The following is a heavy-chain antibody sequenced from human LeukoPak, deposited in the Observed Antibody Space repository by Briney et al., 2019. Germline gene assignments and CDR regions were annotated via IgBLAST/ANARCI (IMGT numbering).Heavy chain of an antibody. J-gene: IGHJ6*02. CDR1: GFTFSSYS. D-gene: IGHD5-18*01. CDR2: ISSSSSYI. CDR3: ARDSKGYSYEGYYYYYGMDV. V-gene: IGHV3-21*01. Sequence: PGGSLRLSCAASGFTFSSYSMNWVRQAPGKGLEWVSSISSSSSYIYYADSVKGRFTISRDNAKNSLYLQMNSLRAEDTAVYYCARDSKGYSYEGYYYYYGMDVWGQGTTVTVSS.